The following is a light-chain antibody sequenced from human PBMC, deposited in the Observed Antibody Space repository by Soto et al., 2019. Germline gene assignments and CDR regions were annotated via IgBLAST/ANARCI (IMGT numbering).Light chain of an antibody. CDR1: QSVSSN. CDR3: QQYNNWPPWT. Sequence: EIVMTQSPATLSVSPGERATLSCRASQSVSSNLAWYQQKPGQAPRLLIYGASTRATGIPARFSGSGSGTEFTLTLSSLQSEDFAVYYCQQYNNWPPWTFGQGTKVE. V-gene: IGKV3-15*01. J-gene: IGKJ1*01. CDR2: GAS.